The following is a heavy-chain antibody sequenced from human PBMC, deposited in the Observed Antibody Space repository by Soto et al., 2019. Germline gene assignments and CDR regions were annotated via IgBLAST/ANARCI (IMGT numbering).Heavy chain of an antibody. V-gene: IGHV3-33*01. CDR1: GFTFSSYG. J-gene: IGHJ4*02. CDR2: IWYDGSNK. CDR3: ARGRLAAFMANYFDY. Sequence: PGGSLRLSCAASGFTFSSYGMHWVRQAPGKGLEWVAVIWYDGSNKYYADSVKGRFTISRDNSKNTLYLQMNSLRAEDTAVYYCARGRLAAFMANYFDYWGQGTLLTVSS. D-gene: IGHD6-13*01.